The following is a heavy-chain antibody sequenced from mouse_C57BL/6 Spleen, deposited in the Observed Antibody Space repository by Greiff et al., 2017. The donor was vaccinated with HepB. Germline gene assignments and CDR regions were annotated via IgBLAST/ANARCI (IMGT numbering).Heavy chain of an antibody. CDR1: GFTFSDYG. Sequence: DVQLVESGGGLVKPGGSLKLSCAASGFTFSDYGMHWVRQAPEKGLEWVAYISSGSSTIYYADTVKGRFTISRDNAKNTLFLQMTSLRSEDTAMYYCARRYDYGSSGYWYFDVWGTGTTVTVSS. J-gene: IGHJ1*03. V-gene: IGHV5-17*01. D-gene: IGHD1-1*01. CDR3: ARRYDYGSSGYWYFDV. CDR2: ISSGSSTI.